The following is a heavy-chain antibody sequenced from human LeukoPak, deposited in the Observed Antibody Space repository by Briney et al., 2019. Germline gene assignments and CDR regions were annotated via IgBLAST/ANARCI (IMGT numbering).Heavy chain of an antibody. CDR2: ISAYNGNT. Sequence: GASVKVSCKASGYTFTSYSISWVRQAPGQGLEWMGWISAYNGNTNYAQKLQGRVTMTTDTSTSTAYMEPRSLRSDDTAVYYCAREWDATVHAVFDYWGQGTLVTVSS. D-gene: IGHD4-17*01. CDR3: AREWDATVHAVFDY. V-gene: IGHV1-18*01. J-gene: IGHJ4*02. CDR1: GYTFTSYS.